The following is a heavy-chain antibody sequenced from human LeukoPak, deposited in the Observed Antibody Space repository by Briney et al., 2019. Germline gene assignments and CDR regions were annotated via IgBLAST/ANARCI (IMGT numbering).Heavy chain of an antibody. D-gene: IGHD5-18*01. CDR2: IYYSKNT. CDR1: GGSISSSSAY. V-gene: IGHV4-39*01. CDR3: VSPRGFSYGYFDY. Sequence: SETLSLTCTVSGGSISSSSAYWGWIRQPPGKGLEWIGSIYYSKNTYYNPSLKSRVAISADTSKNQFSLTLGSVSATDTAVYYCVSPRGFSYGYFDYWGQGTLVTVSS. J-gene: IGHJ4*02.